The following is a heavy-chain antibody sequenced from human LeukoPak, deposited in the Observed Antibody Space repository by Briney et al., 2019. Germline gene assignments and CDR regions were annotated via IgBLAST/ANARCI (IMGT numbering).Heavy chain of an antibody. CDR3: AREGCSGGSCYSTLGWFDP. D-gene: IGHD2-15*01. J-gene: IGHJ5*02. CDR2: IYTSGST. CDR1: GGSISSYY. V-gene: IGHV4-4*07. Sequence: SETLSLTCTVSGGSISSYYWSWIRQPAGKGLEWIGRIYTSGSTNYNPSLNNRVTMSVDTSNNQFSLKVRSVTAADTAVYYCAREGCSGGSCYSTLGWFDPWGQGTLVTVSS.